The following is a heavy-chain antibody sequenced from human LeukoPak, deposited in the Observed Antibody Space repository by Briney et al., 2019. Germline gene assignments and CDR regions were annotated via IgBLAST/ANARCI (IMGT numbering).Heavy chain of an antibody. CDR1: GGSISSSSYY. D-gene: IGHD3-3*01. CDR3: ARSPYDFPKWSIDY. J-gene: IGHJ4*02. V-gene: IGHV4-39*01. CDR2: IYYSGST. Sequence: PSETLSLTCTVPGGSISSSSYYWGWIRQPPGKGLEWIGSIYYSGSTYYNPSLKSRVTISVDTSKNQFSLKLSSVTAADTAVYYCARSPYDFPKWSIDYWGQGTLVTVSS.